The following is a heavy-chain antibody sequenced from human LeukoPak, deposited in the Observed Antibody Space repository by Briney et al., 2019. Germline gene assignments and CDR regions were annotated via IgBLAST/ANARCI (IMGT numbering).Heavy chain of an antibody. J-gene: IGHJ4*03. Sequence: SVKVSCKASGNSISKFAVSWVRQAPGQGLEWMGGIIPLFGTADYPQKFQGRVTIIADESTSTTYMELSSLKSEDTATYYCTTRSCGAGACSSSFYYYYGLHFWGQGTPVFVSS. CDR1: GNSISKFA. V-gene: IGHV1-69*13. CDR3: TTRSCGAGACSSSFYYYYGLHF. CDR2: IIPLFGTA. D-gene: IGHD3-16*01.